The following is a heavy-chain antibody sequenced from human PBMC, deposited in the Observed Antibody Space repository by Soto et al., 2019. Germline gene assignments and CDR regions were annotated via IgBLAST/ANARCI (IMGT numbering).Heavy chain of an antibody. CDR2: IKQDGSEK. Sequence: EAQLVESGGGLVQPGGSLRLSCAASGFTFPNYWMSWVRQAPGKGLEWVANIKQDGSEKYYADSAKGRFIISRDNAKTSLYLQMNSLRAEDTAVYYCARDMGVFWSGYPEGGFDYWGQGTPVTVSS. D-gene: IGHD3-3*01. CDR1: GFTFPNYW. V-gene: IGHV3-7*03. J-gene: IGHJ4*02. CDR3: ARDMGVFWSGYPEGGFDY.